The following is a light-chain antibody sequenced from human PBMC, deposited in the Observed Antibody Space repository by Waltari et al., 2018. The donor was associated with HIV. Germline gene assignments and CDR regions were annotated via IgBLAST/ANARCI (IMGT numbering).Light chain of an antibody. CDR3: ISYTRSGTYV. V-gene: IGLV2-14*03. CDR1: NSYIGCYNY. J-gene: IGLJ1*01. Sequence: QSALTQPASVSGSPGQSITISCTGTNSYIGCYNYVPWYQQHPVKAPKLLIYELTNRPSEISERFSGSKSANTASLTISRLQSEDEADYYCISYTRSGTYVFGTGTKVTVL. CDR2: ELT.